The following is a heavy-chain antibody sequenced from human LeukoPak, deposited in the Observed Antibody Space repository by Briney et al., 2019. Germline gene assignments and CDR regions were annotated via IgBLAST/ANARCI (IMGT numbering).Heavy chain of an antibody. D-gene: IGHD4-17*01. CDR3: ARVGTVTLYYYYMDV. J-gene: IGHJ6*03. V-gene: IGHV1-2*02. CDR1: RYTFTGYY. CDR2: INPNSGGT. Sequence: ASVKVSCKASRYTFTGYYMHWVRQAPGQGLEWMGWINPNSGGTNYAQKFQGRVTMTRDTSISTAYMELSRLRSDDTAVYYCARVGTVTLYYYYMDVWGKGTTVTVSS.